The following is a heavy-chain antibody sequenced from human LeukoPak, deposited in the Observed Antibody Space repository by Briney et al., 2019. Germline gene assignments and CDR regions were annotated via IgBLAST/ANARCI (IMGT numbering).Heavy chain of an antibody. J-gene: IGHJ4*02. D-gene: IGHD6-6*01. CDR3: AKGSGTSRPYYLDY. CDR1: GFAFNSYV. Sequence: GGSLRLSCAASGFAFNSYVMTWVRQAPGKGLDWFSAISGSGDSTYYAESVKGRFTISRDNSRSTMYLQMTSLTAEDTAVYYCAKGSGTSRPYYLDYWGRGTLVTVSS. V-gene: IGHV3-23*01. CDR2: ISGSGDST.